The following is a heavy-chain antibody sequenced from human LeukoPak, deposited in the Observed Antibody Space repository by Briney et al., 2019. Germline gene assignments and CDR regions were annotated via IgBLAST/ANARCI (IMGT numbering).Heavy chain of an antibody. D-gene: IGHD2-21*02. V-gene: IGHV1-46*01. CDR3: AEGAYCGGDCYSDTYFDY. CDR2: INPSGGST. J-gene: IGHJ4*02. Sequence: GASVKVSCKASGYTFTSYYMHWVRQAPGQGLEWMGIINPSGGSTSYAQKFQGRVTMTRDTSTSTAYMELSSLRSEDTAVYYCAEGAYCGGDCYSDTYFDYWGQGTLVTVSS. CDR1: GYTFTSYY.